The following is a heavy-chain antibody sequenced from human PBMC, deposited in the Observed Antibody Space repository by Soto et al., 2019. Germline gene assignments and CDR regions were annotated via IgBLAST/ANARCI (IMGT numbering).Heavy chain of an antibody. CDR2: IYYSGST. V-gene: IGHV4-31*03. Sequence: SETLSLTCTVSGVSISSGGYYWSWIRQHPGKGLEWIGYIYYSGSTYYNPSLKSRVTISVDTSKNQFSLKLSSVTAADTAVYYCARGWRLLKYCSGGSCYSYWFDPWGQGTLVTVSS. D-gene: IGHD2-15*01. J-gene: IGHJ5*02. CDR1: GVSISSGGYY. CDR3: ARGWRLLKYCSGGSCYSYWFDP.